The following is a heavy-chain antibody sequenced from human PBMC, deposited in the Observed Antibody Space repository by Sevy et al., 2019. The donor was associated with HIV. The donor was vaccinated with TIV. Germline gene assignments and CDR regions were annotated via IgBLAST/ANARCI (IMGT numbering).Heavy chain of an antibody. J-gene: IGHJ3*02. CDR2: ISNSGRTT. CDR3: VRDRSASWIDAFDI. Sequence: GGSLRLSCAASRFTFSDYYMTWVRQAPGKGLEWIAYISNSGRTTHNADSVDGRFTISRDNAKNSLYLQMNSLRVEDTAVYYCVRDRSASWIDAFDIWGRGARVTVSS. D-gene: IGHD2-2*03. V-gene: IGHV3-11*04. CDR1: RFTFSDYY.